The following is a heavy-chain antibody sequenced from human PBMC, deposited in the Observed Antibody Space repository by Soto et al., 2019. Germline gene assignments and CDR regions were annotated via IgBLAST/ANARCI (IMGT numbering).Heavy chain of an antibody. CDR3: ARERYYYGSGYY. Sequence: EVQVVESGGGLVQPGGSLRLSCAASGFTFSSYWMSWVSQAPGKGLEWVANIKEDGSEKNYVDSVKGQFTISRDNAKNSLYLQMNSPRAEDTAVYYCARERYYYGSGYYWGQGTLVTVSS. CDR2: IKEDGSEK. CDR1: GFTFSSYW. V-gene: IGHV3-7*01. D-gene: IGHD3-10*01. J-gene: IGHJ4*02.